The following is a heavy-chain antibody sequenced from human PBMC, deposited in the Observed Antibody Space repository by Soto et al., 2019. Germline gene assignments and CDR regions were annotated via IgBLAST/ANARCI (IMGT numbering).Heavy chain of an antibody. CDR3: ARRIPFGYGMDV. CDR1: GFTVSSYA. J-gene: IGHJ6*02. CDR2: ITSHGGNT. V-gene: IGHV3-64*01. Sequence: EVQLVESGGGLVQPGGSLRLSCAASGFTVSSYAMHWVRQAPGKGLECVSAITSHGGNTDYASSAKGRFTISRDNAKNALYLQMGSLRAEDMAVYYCARRIPFGYGMDVWGQGTTVTVSS. D-gene: IGHD2-21*01.